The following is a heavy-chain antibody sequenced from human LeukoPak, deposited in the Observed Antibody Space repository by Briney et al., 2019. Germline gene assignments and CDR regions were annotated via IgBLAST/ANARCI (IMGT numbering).Heavy chain of an antibody. CDR2: INPNSGGT. D-gene: IGHD2-2*01. CDR3: ARAWTYQLLAPHDAFDI. CDR1: GYTFTGYY. V-gene: IGHV1-2*02. Sequence: ASVKVSRKASGYTFTGYYMHWVRQAPGQGLEWMGWINPNSGGTNYAQKFQGRVTMTRDTSISTAYMELGRLRSDDTAVYYCARAWTYQLLAPHDAFDIWGQGTMVTVSS. J-gene: IGHJ3*02.